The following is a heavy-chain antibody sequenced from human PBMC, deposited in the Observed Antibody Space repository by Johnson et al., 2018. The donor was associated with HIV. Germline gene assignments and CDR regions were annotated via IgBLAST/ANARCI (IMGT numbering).Heavy chain of an antibody. CDR1: GFTVSSNY. Sequence: EVQLVESGGGLIQPGGSPRLSCAASGFTVSSNYMSCVRQAPGKGLEWVSVIYSGGSTYYADSVKGRFTISRDSSKNTLFLQMNSLRADDTAMYYCAKDGAFDIWGQGTLVTVSS. CDR3: AKDGAFDI. J-gene: IGHJ3*02. CDR2: IYSGGST. V-gene: IGHV3-53*01.